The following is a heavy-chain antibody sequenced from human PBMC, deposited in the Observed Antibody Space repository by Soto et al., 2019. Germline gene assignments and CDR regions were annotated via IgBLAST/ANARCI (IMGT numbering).Heavy chain of an antibody. D-gene: IGHD5-12*01. Sequence: GGSLRLSCAASGFTFSGSAMHWVRQASGKGLEWVGRIRSKANSYATAYAASVKGRFTISRDDSKNTAYLQMNSLKTEDTAVYYCAKPDIVATINGYWGQGTLVTVSS. CDR2: IRSKANSYAT. J-gene: IGHJ4*02. CDR1: GFTFSGSA. CDR3: AKPDIVATINGY. V-gene: IGHV3-73*01.